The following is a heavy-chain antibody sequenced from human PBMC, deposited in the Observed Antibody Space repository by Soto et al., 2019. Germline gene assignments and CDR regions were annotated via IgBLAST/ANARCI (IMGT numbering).Heavy chain of an antibody. CDR2: IKEDGSDM. J-gene: IGHJ4*02. CDR3: ATEVWVYYDFWSGYSDY. V-gene: IGHV3-7*01. D-gene: IGHD3-3*01. Sequence: EVQLVESGGGLVQPGGSLRLSCAASGFTFSSYWMSWVRQAPGKGLEWVANIKEDGSDMCYVDSVKGRFTISRDNAKNSLYLQMNSLRAEDTAVYYCATEVWVYYDFWSGYSDYWGQGTLVTVSS. CDR1: GFTFSSYW.